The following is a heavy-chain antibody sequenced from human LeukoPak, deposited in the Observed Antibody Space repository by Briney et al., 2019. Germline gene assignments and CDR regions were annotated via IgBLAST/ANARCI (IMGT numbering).Heavy chain of an antibody. J-gene: IGHJ4*02. D-gene: IGHD6-13*01. CDR3: AKDWQQLAFDY. Sequence: GGSLRLSCAASGFTFSSYGMHWVRQAPGKGLEWVAVISYDGSNKYYADSVKGRFTTSRDNSKNTLYLQMNSLRAEDTAVYYCAKDWQQLAFDYWGQGTLVTVSS. CDR2: ISYDGSNK. CDR1: GFTFSSYG. V-gene: IGHV3-30*18.